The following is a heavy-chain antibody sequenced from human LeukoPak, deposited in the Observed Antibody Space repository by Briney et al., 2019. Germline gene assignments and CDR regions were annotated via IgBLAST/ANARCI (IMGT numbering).Heavy chain of an antibody. CDR1: GYTFTSYG. CDR2: ISAYNGNT. Sequence: ASVKVSCKASGYTFTSYGISWVRQAPGQGLEWMGWISAYNGNTNYAQKLRGRVTMTTDTSTSTAYMELRSLRSDDTAVYYCARVERAGVRQLPDYWGQGTLVTVSS. V-gene: IGHV1-18*01. J-gene: IGHJ4*02. CDR3: ARVERAGVRQLPDY. D-gene: IGHD2-2*01.